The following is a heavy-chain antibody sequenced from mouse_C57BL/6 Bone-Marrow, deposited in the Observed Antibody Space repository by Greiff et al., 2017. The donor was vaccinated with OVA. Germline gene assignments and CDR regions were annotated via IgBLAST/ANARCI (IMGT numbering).Heavy chain of an antibody. V-gene: IGHV1-22*01. Sequence: VQLKQSGPELVKPGASVKMSCKASGYTFTDYNMHWVKQSHGKSLEWIGYINPNNGGTSYNQKFKGKATLTVNKSSSTAYMELRSLTSEDSAVYYCARWYYGSSYYFDYWGQGTTLTVSS. J-gene: IGHJ2*01. CDR2: INPNNGGT. CDR3: ARWYYGSSYYFDY. CDR1: GYTFTDYN. D-gene: IGHD1-1*01.